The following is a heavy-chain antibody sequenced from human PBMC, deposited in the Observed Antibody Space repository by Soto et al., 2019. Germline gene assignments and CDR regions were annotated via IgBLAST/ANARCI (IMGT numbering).Heavy chain of an antibody. J-gene: IGHJ5*02. CDR1: GFTFSSYA. Sequence: GGSLRLSCAASGFTFSSYAMSWVRQAPGKGLEWVSAISGSGGSTYYADSVKGRFTISRDNSKNTLYLQMNSLRAEDTAVYYCAKDGRALAVAGTWFDPWGQGTLVTVSS. CDR2: ISGSGGST. CDR3: AKDGRALAVAGTWFDP. V-gene: IGHV3-23*01. D-gene: IGHD6-19*01.